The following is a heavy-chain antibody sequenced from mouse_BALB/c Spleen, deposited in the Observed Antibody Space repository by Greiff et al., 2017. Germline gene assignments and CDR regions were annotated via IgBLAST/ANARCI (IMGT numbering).Heavy chain of an antibody. CDR1: GFTFTDYY. D-gene: IGHD2-1*01. CDR3: ARYCNCESYAMDY. CDR2: ISNKANGYTT. Sequence: EVQVVESGGGLVQPGGSLRLSCATSGFTFTDYYMSWVRQPPGKALEWLGFISNKANGYTTEYNLSVKGRFTISRDNTQSILYLHMNTLRAEDGATYCCARYCNCESYAMDYWGQGTSVTVSA. V-gene: IGHV7-3*02. J-gene: IGHJ4*01.